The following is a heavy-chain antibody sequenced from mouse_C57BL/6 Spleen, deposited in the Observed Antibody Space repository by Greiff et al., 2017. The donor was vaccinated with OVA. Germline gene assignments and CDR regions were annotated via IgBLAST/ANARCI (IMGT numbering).Heavy chain of an antibody. CDR1: GYTFTDYE. Sequence: QVQLQQPGAELVRPGASVTLSCKASGYTFTDYEMHWVKQTPVHGLEWIGAIDPETGGTAYNQKFKGKAILTADKSSSTAYMELRSLTSEDSAVYYFTPDYGSSPFDYWGQGTTLTVSS. D-gene: IGHD1-1*01. CDR2: IDPETGGT. CDR3: TPDYGSSPFDY. V-gene: IGHV1-15*01. J-gene: IGHJ2*01.